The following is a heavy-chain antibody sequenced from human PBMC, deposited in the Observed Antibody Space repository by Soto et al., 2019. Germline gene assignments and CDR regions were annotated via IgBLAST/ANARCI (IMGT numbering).Heavy chain of an antibody. J-gene: IGHJ6*02. CDR1: GFTFSSYG. V-gene: IGHV3-30*18. Sequence: GGSLRLSCAASGFTFSSYGMHWVRQAPGKGPEWVAVISYDGSNKYYADSVKGRFTISRDNSKNTLYLQMNSLRAEDTAVYYCAKAAGGVLRFLEWSSYYYYGMDVWGQGTTVTVS. D-gene: IGHD3-3*01. CDR2: ISYDGSNK. CDR3: AKAAGGVLRFLEWSSYYYYGMDV.